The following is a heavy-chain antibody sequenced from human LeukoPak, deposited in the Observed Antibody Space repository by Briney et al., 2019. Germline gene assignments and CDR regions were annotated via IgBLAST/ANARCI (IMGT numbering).Heavy chain of an antibody. Sequence: GGSLRLSCAASGFTFSSYWMSWVRQAPGKGLEWVANIKQDGSEKYYVDSVKGRFTISRDNAKNSLYLQMNSLRAEDTAVYYCARDGTYRPSQKDYWGQGTLVTASS. CDR3: ARDGTYRPSQKDY. CDR1: GFTFSSYW. J-gene: IGHJ4*02. CDR2: IKQDGSEK. V-gene: IGHV3-7*01. D-gene: IGHD3-16*02.